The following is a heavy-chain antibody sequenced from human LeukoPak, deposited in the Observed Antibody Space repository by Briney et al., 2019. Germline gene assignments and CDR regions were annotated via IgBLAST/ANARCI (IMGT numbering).Heavy chain of an antibody. CDR2: IYTSGST. J-gene: IGHJ4*02. V-gene: IGHV4-4*07. Sequence: SETLSLTCTVSGGFISSYYWSWIRQPAGKGLEWIGRIYTSGSTNYNPSLKSRVTISVDTSKNQFSLKLSSVTAADTAVYYCARRYSSSWSTFDYWGQGTLVTVSS. CDR1: GGFISSYY. D-gene: IGHD6-13*01. CDR3: ARRYSSSWSTFDY.